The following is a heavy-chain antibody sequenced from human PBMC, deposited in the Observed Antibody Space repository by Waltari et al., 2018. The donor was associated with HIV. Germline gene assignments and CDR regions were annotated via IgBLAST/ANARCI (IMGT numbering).Heavy chain of an antibody. CDR2: ISYDGSNK. CDR1: GFTFNTYA. V-gene: IGHV3-30*01. CDR3: ARDSSGYYYVGYGMDV. Sequence: QVQLVESGGGVVQPGRSLRLSCEASGFTFNTYAMYWVRQAPGKGIECVAVISYDGSNKYYADSVKGRFTISRDNSKNTLYLQMNSLRAEDTAVYYCARDSSGYYYVGYGMDVWGQGTTVTVSS. J-gene: IGHJ6*02. D-gene: IGHD3-22*01.